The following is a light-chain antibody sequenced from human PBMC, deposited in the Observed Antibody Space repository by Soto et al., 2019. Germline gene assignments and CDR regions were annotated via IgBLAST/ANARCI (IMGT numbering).Light chain of an antibody. V-gene: IGLV2-14*03. CDR3: TSWTTSTTMI. J-gene: IGLJ2*01. CDR2: DVN. CDR1: RIDIGAYNF. Sequence: QSALTQPASVSGSPGQSITISCTGTRIDIGAYNFVSWYQQHPGEVPKLILYDVNVRPSGVSTRFSGSKSGNTASLTISGLQAEDEDYYYCTSWTTSTTMIFGGGTKVTVL.